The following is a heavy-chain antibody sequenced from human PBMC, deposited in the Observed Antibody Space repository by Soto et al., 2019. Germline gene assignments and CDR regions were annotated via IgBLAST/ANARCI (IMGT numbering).Heavy chain of an antibody. CDR3: ARGDCRRTSCYYYYYGMDV. J-gene: IGHJ6*02. CDR2: IIPIFGTA. D-gene: IGHD2-2*01. Sequence: ASVQVSCKASGGTFSSYAISWVRQAPGQGLEWMGGIIPIFGTANYAQKFQGRVTITADESTSTAYMELSSLRSEDTAVYYCARGDCRRTSCYYYYYGMDVWGQGTTVTVYS. V-gene: IGHV1-69*13. CDR1: GGTFSSYA.